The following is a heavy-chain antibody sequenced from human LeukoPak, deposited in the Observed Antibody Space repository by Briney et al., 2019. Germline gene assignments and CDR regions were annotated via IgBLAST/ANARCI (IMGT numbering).Heavy chain of an antibody. J-gene: IGHJ5*02. CDR2: INPNSGGT. V-gene: IGHV1-2*04. CDR1: GYTFTGYY. CDR3: ARDGGDCSGGSCYPNWFDP. Sequence: GASVKVSCKASGYTFTGYYMHWVRQAPGQGLEWMGWINPNSGGTNYAQEFQGWVTMTRDTSISTAYMELSRLRSDDTAVYYCARDGGDCSGGSCYPNWFDPWGQGTLVTVSS. D-gene: IGHD2-15*01.